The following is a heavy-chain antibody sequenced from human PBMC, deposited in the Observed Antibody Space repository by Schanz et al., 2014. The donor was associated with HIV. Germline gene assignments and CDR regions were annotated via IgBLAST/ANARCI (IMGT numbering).Heavy chain of an antibody. J-gene: IGHJ4*02. D-gene: IGHD6-6*01. CDR1: GFIFSSYT. Sequence: EVQLVESGGGLVKPGGSLRLSCAASGFIFSSYTMNWVRQAPGKGLEWVSSISSSSSYKYYADSVKGRFIISRDNAKNSLYLQMYSLRAEDTAVYYCAKQRISPRSSIDYWGQGTLVTVSS. CDR3: AKQRISPRSSIDY. CDR2: ISSSSSYK. V-gene: IGHV3-21*01.